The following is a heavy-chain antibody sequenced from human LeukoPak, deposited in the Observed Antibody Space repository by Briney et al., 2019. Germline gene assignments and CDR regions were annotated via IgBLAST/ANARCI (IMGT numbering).Heavy chain of an antibody. J-gene: IGHJ3*02. CDR3: ARAGAVAGTYDAFDI. CDR2: IIPILGIE. V-gene: IGHV1-69*04. Sequence: SVKVSCKASGGTFSSYAISWVRQAPGQGLEWMGRIIPILGIENYAKKFKGRVTITADKSKSTAYMELSSLRSEDTAVYYCARAGAVAGTYDAFDIWGQGTMVTVSS. D-gene: IGHD6-19*01. CDR1: GGTFSSYA.